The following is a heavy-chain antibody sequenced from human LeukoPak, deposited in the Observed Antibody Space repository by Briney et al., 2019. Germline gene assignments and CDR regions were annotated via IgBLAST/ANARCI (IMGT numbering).Heavy chain of an antibody. D-gene: IGHD2-8*01. CDR1: DYTFTIYG. CDR3: ARHISMGRFDY. V-gene: IGHV1-18*01. Sequence: ASVNVSCTTSDYTFTIYGINWVRQAPGQGLEWMGWISAYNGNTNYAQKFQGRVTMTTDTSTSTAYMELRSLRSDDTAVYYRARHISMGRFDYWGQGTLVTVSS. CDR2: ISAYNGNT. J-gene: IGHJ4*02.